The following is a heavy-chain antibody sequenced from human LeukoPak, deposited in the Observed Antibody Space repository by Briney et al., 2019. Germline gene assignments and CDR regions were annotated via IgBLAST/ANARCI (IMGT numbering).Heavy chain of an antibody. Sequence: GRSLRLSCAASGFTFSSYAMHWVRQAPGKGLEWVAVISYDGSNKYYADSVKGRFTISRDNSKNTLYLQMNSLRAEDTAVYYCARAPTVTTVDYWGQGTLVTVSS. V-gene: IGHV3-30*04. CDR1: GFTFSSYA. J-gene: IGHJ4*02. CDR2: ISYDGSNK. CDR3: ARAPTVTTVDY. D-gene: IGHD4-17*01.